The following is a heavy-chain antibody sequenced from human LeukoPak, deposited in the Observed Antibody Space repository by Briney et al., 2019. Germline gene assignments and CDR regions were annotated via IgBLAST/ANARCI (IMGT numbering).Heavy chain of an antibody. D-gene: IGHD2-2*01. CDR1: GFTFSSYG. CDR3: ARDSPIVVLPAAIQSAYRVYNPGGFDP. Sequence: GRSLRLSCAASGFTFSSYGMHWARQAPGKGLEWVAVIWYDGSNKYYADSVKGRFTISRDNSKNTLYLQMNSLRAEDTAVYYCARDSPIVVLPAAIQSAYRVYNPGGFDPWGKGTLVTVSS. J-gene: IGHJ5*02. CDR2: IWYDGSNK. V-gene: IGHV3-33*01.